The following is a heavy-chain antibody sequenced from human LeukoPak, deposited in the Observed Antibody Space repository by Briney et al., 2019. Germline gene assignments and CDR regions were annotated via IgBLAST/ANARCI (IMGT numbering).Heavy chain of an antibody. V-gene: IGHV3-64D*06. CDR2: ISSNGGST. Sequence: PGGSLRLSCSASGFTFSSYAMHWVRQAPGKGLEYVSAISSNGGSTYYADSVKGRFTISRDNSKNTLYLQMSSLRAEDTAVYYCVKAVGPYYDILTGYSSTLYGDNWFDPWGQGTLVTVSS. D-gene: IGHD3-9*01. CDR1: GFTFSSYA. J-gene: IGHJ5*02. CDR3: VKAVGPYYDILTGYSSTLYGDNWFDP.